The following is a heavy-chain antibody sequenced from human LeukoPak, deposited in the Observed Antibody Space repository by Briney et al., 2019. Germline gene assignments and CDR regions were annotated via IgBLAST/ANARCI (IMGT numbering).Heavy chain of an antibody. D-gene: IGHD2-21*01. CDR2: INHSGST. CDR3: ARGRVVVIAIRGYYYYMDV. Sequence: SETLSLTCAVYGGSFSGYYWSWIRQPPGKGLEWIGEINHSGSTNYNPSLNSRVTISVDTSKNQFSLKLSSVTAADTAVYYCARGRVVVIAIRGYYYYMDVWGKGTTVTVSS. CDR1: GGSFSGYY. J-gene: IGHJ6*03. V-gene: IGHV4-34*01.